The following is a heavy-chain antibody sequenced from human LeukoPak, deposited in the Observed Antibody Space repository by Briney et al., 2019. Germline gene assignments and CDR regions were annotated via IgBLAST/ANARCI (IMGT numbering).Heavy chain of an antibody. D-gene: IGHD3-9*01. J-gene: IGHJ3*02. CDR1: GGSISSYY. CDR2: IYYSGST. Sequence: SETLSLTCTVSGGSISSYYWSWIRQPPGKGLEWIGYIYYSGSTNYNPSLKSRVTISVDTSKNQFSLKLSSVTAADTAVYYCAREDDILTGPGAFDIWGQGTMVTVSS. CDR3: AREDDILTGPGAFDI. V-gene: IGHV4-59*01.